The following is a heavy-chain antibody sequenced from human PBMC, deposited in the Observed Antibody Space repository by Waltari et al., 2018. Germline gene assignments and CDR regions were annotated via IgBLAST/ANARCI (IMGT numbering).Heavy chain of an antibody. J-gene: IGHJ4*02. D-gene: IGHD2-8*01. CDR2: IYYSGDT. CDR1: GGSISSSNYY. V-gene: IGHV4-39*07. CDR3: ASGGGYTNGWDY. Sequence: QPLLQESGPGLVKPSETLSLTCSVSGGSISSSNYYWSWIRQPPGKGLEGIGNIYYSGDTYYNPSLKSRVSISLDTSKNQFSLKLRSVIAADTAVYFCASGGGYTNGWDYWGQGTLVTVSS.